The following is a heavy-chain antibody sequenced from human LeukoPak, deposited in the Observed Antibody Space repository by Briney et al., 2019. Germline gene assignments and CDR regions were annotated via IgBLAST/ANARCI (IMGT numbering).Heavy chain of an antibody. V-gene: IGHV3-7*03. D-gene: IGHD6-19*01. CDR1: GFTFSSYW. Sequence: GGSLRLSGAASGFTFSSYWMSWVRQAPGKGLEWVANIKQDGSEKYYVDSVKGRFTISRDNAKNSLYLQMNSLRAEDTAVYYCARDGVLSVAGYYYYYGMDVWGKGTTVTVSS. CDR2: IKQDGSEK. J-gene: IGHJ6*04. CDR3: ARDGVLSVAGYYYYYGMDV.